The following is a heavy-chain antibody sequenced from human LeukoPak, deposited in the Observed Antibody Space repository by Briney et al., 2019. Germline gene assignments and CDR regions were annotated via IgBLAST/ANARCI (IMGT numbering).Heavy chain of an antibody. CDR3: AGTTDYSSFLAF. D-gene: IGHD4-11*01. V-gene: IGHV6-1*01. CDR1: GDSVSSSSAV. J-gene: IGHJ4*02. CDR2: TYYRSKWHN. Sequence: SQTLSLTCAVSGDSVSSSSAVWNWIRQSPSRGLEWLGRTYYRSKWHNEYAESVRSRISITSDTSKNQFSLQLNSVTPEDTAEYYCAGTTDYSSFLAFWGQGTLVTVSS.